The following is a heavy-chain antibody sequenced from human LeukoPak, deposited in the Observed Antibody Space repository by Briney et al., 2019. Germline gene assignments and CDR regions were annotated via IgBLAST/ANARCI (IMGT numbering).Heavy chain of an antibody. CDR3: ARARVVTGDFDY. Sequence: GGSLRLSCAASGFTFSSYSMNWVRQAPGKGLEWLSYISSSSSTIYYADSVKGRFTISRDNAKNSLYPQMNSLRAEDTAVYYCARARVVTGDFDYWGQGTLVTVSS. V-gene: IGHV3-48*01. J-gene: IGHJ4*02. CDR2: ISSSSSTI. CDR1: GFTFSSYS. D-gene: IGHD2-21*02.